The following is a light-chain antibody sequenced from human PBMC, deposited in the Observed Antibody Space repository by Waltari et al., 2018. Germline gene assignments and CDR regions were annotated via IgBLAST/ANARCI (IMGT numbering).Light chain of an antibody. CDR3: SSYSSSSTRV. V-gene: IGLV2-14*03. J-gene: IGLJ1*01. CDR1: RSDVGGYNY. CDR2: AVS. Sequence: SALTQPASVSGSPGPSITISCTGPRSDVGGYNYVSWYRQHPGKAPKLMIYAVSNRPSGVSNRFSGSKSGNTASLTISGLQAEDEADYYCSSYSSSSTRVFGTGTKVTVL.